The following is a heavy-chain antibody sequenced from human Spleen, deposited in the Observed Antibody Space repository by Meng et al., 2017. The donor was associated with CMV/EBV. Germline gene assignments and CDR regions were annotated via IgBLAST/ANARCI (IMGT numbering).Heavy chain of an antibody. D-gene: IGHD1-7*01. CDR3: ARDPGGWNYGGY. V-gene: IGHV3-53*01. Sequence: GGSLRLSCAASGFTVSSDYMSWVRQAPGKGLEWVSVIYSGGSTYYADPVKGRFTISRDNSYNTLYLQMNNLRAEDTAVYYCARDPGGWNYGGYWGQGTLVTVSS. CDR1: GFTVSSDY. J-gene: IGHJ4*02. CDR2: IYSGGST.